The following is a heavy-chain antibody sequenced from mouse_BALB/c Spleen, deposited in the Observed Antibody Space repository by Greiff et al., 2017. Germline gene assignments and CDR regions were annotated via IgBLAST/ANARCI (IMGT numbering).Heavy chain of an antibody. CDR1: GYTFTDYN. J-gene: IGHJ4*01. CDR2: INPNNGGT. D-gene: IGHD1-1*01. Sequence: EVQLQQSGPELVKPGASVKIPCKASGYTFTDYNMDWVKQSHGKSLEWIGDINPNNGGTIYNQKFKGKATLTVDKSSSTAYMELRSLTSEDTAVYYCARGVVATNYYAMDYWGQGTSVTVSS. CDR3: ARGVVATNYYAMDY. V-gene: IGHV1-18*01.